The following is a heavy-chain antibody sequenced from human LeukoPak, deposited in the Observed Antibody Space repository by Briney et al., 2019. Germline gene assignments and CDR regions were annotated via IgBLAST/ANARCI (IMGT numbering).Heavy chain of an antibody. J-gene: IGHJ3*02. CDR1: GGSISSYY. D-gene: IGHD3-22*01. CDR3: ARDISVTMIVVAPGAAFDI. CDR2: IYYSGST. Sequence: SETLSLSCTVSGGSISSYYWSWIRQPPGKGLEWIGYIYYSGSTNYNPSLKSRVTISVDTSKNQFSLKLSSVTAADTAVYFCARDISVTMIVVAPGAAFDIWGQGTMVTVSS. V-gene: IGHV4-59*01.